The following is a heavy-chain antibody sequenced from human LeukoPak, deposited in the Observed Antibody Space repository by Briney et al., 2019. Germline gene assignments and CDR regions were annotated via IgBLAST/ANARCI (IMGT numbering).Heavy chain of an antibody. CDR2: INPSGGTT. D-gene: IGHD5-18*01. V-gene: IGHV1-46*01. CDR3: ARRGGIQLWFGFDY. J-gene: IGHJ4*02. CDR1: GYTFTSYG. Sequence: ASVKVSCKASGYTFTSYGISWVRRAPGQGLEWMGIINPSGGTTTYAQKFQGRLTMTRDMSTSTVYMELSSLRSEDTAVYYCARRGGIQLWFGFDYWGQGTLVTVSS.